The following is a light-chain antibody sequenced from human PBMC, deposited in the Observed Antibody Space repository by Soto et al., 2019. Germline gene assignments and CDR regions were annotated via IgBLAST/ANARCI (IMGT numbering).Light chain of an antibody. CDR2: DAS. V-gene: IGKV1-5*01. Sequence: IQMTQSPSTLSASVGDRVSITCRASQSVDRYLAWYQQKPGKAPHLLIYDASSLESGVPSRFSGSGSGTEFTLTISSLQPEDVATYYCQKYNSAPLTFGGGTKVDI. J-gene: IGKJ4*01. CDR1: QSVDRY. CDR3: QKYNSAPLT.